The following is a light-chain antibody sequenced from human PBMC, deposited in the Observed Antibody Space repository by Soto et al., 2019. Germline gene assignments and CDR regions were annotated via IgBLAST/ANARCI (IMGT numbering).Light chain of an antibody. CDR3: RQHCNAPWK. CDR2: DAS. V-gene: IGKV3-11*02. J-gene: IGKJ1*01. Sequence: EIVLTQSPATLSLSPGERATLSCRASQSVSSYLAWYQQKPGQAPRLLIYDASNSATGIPARFGCSGSGRAFTLTIICLAPEEFAADDCRQHCNAPWKVSLGAQVLIK. CDR1: QSVSSY.